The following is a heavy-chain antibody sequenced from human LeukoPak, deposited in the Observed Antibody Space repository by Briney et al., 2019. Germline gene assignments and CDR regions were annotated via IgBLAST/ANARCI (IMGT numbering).Heavy chain of an antibody. J-gene: IGHJ3*02. CDR2: INPKNGKT. Sequence: ASVKVSCKASGYTFSTSTISWVRQAAGQGLEWMGWINPKNGKTSYAQKFQDRVTMTENTSTSTAYMELSSLRAEDTAVYYCAKEHYYDSRSIWGQGTMVTVSS. CDR3: AKEHYYDSRSI. CDR1: GYTFSTST. D-gene: IGHD3-22*01. V-gene: IGHV1-8*01.